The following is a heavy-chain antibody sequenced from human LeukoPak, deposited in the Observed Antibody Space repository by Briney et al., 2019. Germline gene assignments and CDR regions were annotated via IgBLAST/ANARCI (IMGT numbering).Heavy chain of an antibody. CDR2: INPSGGST. D-gene: IGHD5-18*01. J-gene: IGHJ4*02. Sequence: ASVKVSCKASGYTFTSYYMHWVRQAPGQGLEWMGIINPSGGSTSYAQKFQGRVTMARDTSTSTVYMELSSLRSEDTAVYYCARVGDGYGVDTAMVTFDYWGQGTLVTVSS. CDR1: GYTFTSYY. CDR3: ARVGDGYGVDTAMVTFDY. V-gene: IGHV1-46*01.